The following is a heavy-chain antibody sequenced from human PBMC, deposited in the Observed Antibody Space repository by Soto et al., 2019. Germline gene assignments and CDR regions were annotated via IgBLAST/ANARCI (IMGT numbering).Heavy chain of an antibody. D-gene: IGHD5-18*01. CDR1: GASISSGGYY. Sequence: QVQLQESGPGLVKPSQTLSLTCTVSGASISSGGYYWSWIRQLPGKGLEWIGYIYNIGNSGTAYSNPSLESRLTISIDTSKNQFSLNLTSVTAADTAVYYCASYSFPAGDYWGQGTLVTVSS. CDR2: IYNIGNSGTA. J-gene: IGHJ4*02. V-gene: IGHV4-31*03. CDR3: ASYSFPAGDY.